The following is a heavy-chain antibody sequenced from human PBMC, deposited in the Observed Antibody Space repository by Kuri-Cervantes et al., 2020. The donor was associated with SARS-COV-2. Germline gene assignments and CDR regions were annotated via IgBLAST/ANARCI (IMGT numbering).Heavy chain of an antibody. Sequence: GGSLRPSCAASGFTFSIYSMNWVRQAPGKGLEWVSYISSSSSTIYYADSVKGRFTISRDNAKNSLYLQMNSVRAEDTAVYYCARDEWHYYGSGSYGPRYYYYGMDVWGQGTTVTVSS. CDR2: ISSSSSTI. J-gene: IGHJ6*02. CDR3: ARDEWHYYGSGSYGPRYYYYGMDV. CDR1: GFTFSIYS. D-gene: IGHD3-10*01. V-gene: IGHV3-48*01.